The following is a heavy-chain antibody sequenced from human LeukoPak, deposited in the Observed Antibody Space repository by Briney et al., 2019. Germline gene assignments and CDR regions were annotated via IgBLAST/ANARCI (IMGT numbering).Heavy chain of an antibody. V-gene: IGHV1-69*13. Sequence: GASVKVSCKASGGTFSSYAISWVRQAPGQGLEWMGGIIPIFGTANYAQKFQGGVTITADESTGTAYMELSSLRSEDTAVYYCARDSKDYYDSSGHPDWFDPWGQGTLVTVSS. CDR1: GGTFSSYA. D-gene: IGHD3-22*01. J-gene: IGHJ5*02. CDR2: IIPIFGTA. CDR3: ARDSKDYYDSSGHPDWFDP.